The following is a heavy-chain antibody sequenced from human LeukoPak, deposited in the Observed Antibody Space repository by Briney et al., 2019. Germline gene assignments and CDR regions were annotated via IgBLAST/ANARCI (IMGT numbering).Heavy chain of an antibody. D-gene: IGHD3-22*01. J-gene: IGHJ5*02. CDR3: ARDRAYYDSSGYYPNWFDP. CDR1: GFTFSSYS. Sequence: GGSLRLSCAASGFTFSSYSMNWVRQAPGKGLEWVSSISSSSSYIYYADSVKGRFTISRDNAKNSLYLQMNSLRAEDTAVYYCARDRAYYDSSGYYPNWFDPWGKGTLVTVSS. CDR2: ISSSSSYI. V-gene: IGHV3-21*01.